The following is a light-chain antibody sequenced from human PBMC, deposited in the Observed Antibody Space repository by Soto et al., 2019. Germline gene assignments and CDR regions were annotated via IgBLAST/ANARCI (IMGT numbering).Light chain of an antibody. Sequence: EIVLTQSPGTLSLSPGERATLSCRASQSVSSNYLAWYHHKPGQAPRLLIYGASHRATGIPDRFSGSGSGTDFTLTISRLEPEDFAVYYCQQYGNSPQTFGQGTKVEI. CDR3: QQYGNSPQT. CDR2: GAS. J-gene: IGKJ1*01. CDR1: QSVSSNY. V-gene: IGKV3-20*01.